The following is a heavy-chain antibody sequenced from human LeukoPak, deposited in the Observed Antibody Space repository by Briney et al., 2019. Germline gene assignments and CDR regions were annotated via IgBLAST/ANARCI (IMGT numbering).Heavy chain of an antibody. V-gene: IGHV4-39*07. CDR1: GGSISSSSYY. Sequence: RSQTLSLTCTVSGGSISSSSYYWGWIRQPPGKGLEWIASIYYSGSTYYNPSLKSRVTISVDTSKNQFSLKLSSGTAADTAVYYCARAYYDYVWGSYRYGGYYYYYMDVWGKGTTVTVSS. CDR2: IYYSGST. D-gene: IGHD3-16*02. J-gene: IGHJ6*03. CDR3: ARAYYDYVWGSYRYGGYYYYYMDV.